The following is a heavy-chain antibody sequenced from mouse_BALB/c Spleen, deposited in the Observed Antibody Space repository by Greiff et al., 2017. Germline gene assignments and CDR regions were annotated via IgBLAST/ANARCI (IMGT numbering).Heavy chain of an antibody. CDR2: IWAGGST. D-gene: IGHD2-4*01. Sequence: VQVVESGPGLVAPSQSLSITCTVSGFSLTSYGVHWVRQPPGKGLEWLGVIWAGGSTNYNSALMSRLSISKDNSKSQVFLKMNSLQTDDTARYYCARDGDYDGAMDYWGQGTSVTVSS. CDR3: ARDGDYDGAMDY. CDR1: GFSLTSYG. V-gene: IGHV2-9*02. J-gene: IGHJ4*01.